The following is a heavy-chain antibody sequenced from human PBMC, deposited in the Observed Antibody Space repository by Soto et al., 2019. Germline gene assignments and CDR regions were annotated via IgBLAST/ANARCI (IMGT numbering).Heavy chain of an antibody. D-gene: IGHD2-8*01. Sequence: QVQLAESGGGVVQPGRSLRLSCAASGFSFNNHGMHWVRQAPGKGLEWVAVIWYDGSYKYYADSVKGRFTISRDNSKNTLYLQMNGLRSEDTALYSCALQLMVSYYFDSWGQGTLVTVSS. V-gene: IGHV3-33*01. J-gene: IGHJ4*02. CDR1: GFSFNNHG. CDR3: ALQLMVSYYFDS. CDR2: IWYDGSYK.